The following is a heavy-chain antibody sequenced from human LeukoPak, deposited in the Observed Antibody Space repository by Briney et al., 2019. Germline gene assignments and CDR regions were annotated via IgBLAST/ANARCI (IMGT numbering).Heavy chain of an antibody. CDR3: ASDYDSGY. J-gene: IGHJ4*02. CDR1: GFTFSRYW. CDR2: INQDGSEK. Sequence: GGSLRLSCLASGFTFSRYWMNWVRQAPGKGLEWVANINQDGSEKNYVDSVKGRFTISRDNAKNSLYLQMNSLRAEDTAVYYCASDYDSGYWGQGTLVTVSS. D-gene: IGHD5-12*01. V-gene: IGHV3-7*01.